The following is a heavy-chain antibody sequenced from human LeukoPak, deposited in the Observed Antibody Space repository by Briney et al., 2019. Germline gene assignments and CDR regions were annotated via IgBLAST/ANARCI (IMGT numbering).Heavy chain of an antibody. CDR3: ARGSGWYKAVDC. V-gene: IGHV3-53*01. J-gene: IGHJ4*02. CDR1: GFTVSSNY. D-gene: IGHD6-19*01. Sequence: GGSLRRSCVASGFTVSSNYMSWVRQAPGKGLELVSVIYSGGSSYYADSVKGRFTISRDNSKNTQYLQMNSLRAEDTAVYYCARGSGWYKAVDCWGQGTLVTVSS. CDR2: IYSGGSS.